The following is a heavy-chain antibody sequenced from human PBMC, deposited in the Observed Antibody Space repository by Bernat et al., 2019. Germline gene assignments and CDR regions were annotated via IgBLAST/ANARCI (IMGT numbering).Heavy chain of an antibody. Sequence: EVQLVESGGGLVQPGGSLRLSCEASGFTFSVSWMSWVRQAPGKGLEWVANINQDGSEKYYVDSVRGRFTISRDNAKNSLYLQMNSLRADDTAVYYCARSPRTGDVDYWGQGTLVTVSS. V-gene: IGHV3-7*03. J-gene: IGHJ4*02. CDR1: GFTFSVSW. CDR3: ARSPRTGDVDY. D-gene: IGHD7-27*01. CDR2: INQDGSEK.